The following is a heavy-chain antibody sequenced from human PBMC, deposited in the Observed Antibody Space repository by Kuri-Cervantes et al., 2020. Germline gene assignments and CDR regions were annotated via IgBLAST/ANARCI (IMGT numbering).Heavy chain of an antibody. Sequence: SETLSLTCTVSGASLSSYYWSWIRQAPGKGLEWIGEINHSGSTNYNPSLKSRVTISVDTSKNQFSLKLSSVTAADTAVYYCARSFYDILTGYSRFDYWGQGTLVTVSS. V-gene: IGHV4-34*01. J-gene: IGHJ4*02. CDR3: ARSFYDILTGYSRFDY. CDR1: GASLSSYY. CDR2: INHSGST. D-gene: IGHD3-9*01.